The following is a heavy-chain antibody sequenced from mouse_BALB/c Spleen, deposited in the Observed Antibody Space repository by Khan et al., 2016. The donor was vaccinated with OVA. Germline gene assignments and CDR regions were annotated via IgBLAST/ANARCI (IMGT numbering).Heavy chain of an antibody. Sequence: EVQLQESGGDLVKTGGSLKLSCAASGFTFSTYGMSWVRQTPDKRLEWVATISSGGHYTYYIDSVKGRFTISRDNAKSILYLQMTSLRSEDTAMYYCARLAYYYNSEGVAYWGQGTLVTVSA. CDR3: ARLAYYYNSEGVAY. D-gene: IGHD1-1*02. CDR1: GFTFSTYG. V-gene: IGHV5-6*01. CDR2: ISSGGHYT. J-gene: IGHJ3*01.